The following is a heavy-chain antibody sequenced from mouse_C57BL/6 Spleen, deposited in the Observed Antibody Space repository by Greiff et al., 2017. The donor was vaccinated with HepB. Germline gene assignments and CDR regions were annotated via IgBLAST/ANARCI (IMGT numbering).Heavy chain of an antibody. CDR1: GYAFSSSW. V-gene: IGHV1-82*01. Sequence: QLQQSGPELVKPGASVKISCKASGYAFSSSWMNWVKQRPGKGLEWIGRIYPGDGDTNYNGKFKGKATLTADKSSSTAYMQLSSLTSEDSAVYFCARVPRYYGSLYAMDYWGQGTSVTVSS. D-gene: IGHD1-1*01. J-gene: IGHJ4*01. CDR3: ARVPRYYGSLYAMDY. CDR2: IYPGDGDT.